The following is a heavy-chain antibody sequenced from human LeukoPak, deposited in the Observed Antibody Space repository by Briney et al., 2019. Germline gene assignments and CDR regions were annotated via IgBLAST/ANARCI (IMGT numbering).Heavy chain of an antibody. Sequence: GGSLRLSCAASGFTFDDYGMSWVRQAPGKGLEWVTGINWNGGITGYADSVKGRFTISRDNAKNSLYLQMNSLRAEDTAVYYCAKDPYGSGSYYDYFDYWGQGTLVTVSS. D-gene: IGHD3-10*01. CDR2: INWNGGIT. V-gene: IGHV3-20*04. J-gene: IGHJ4*02. CDR3: AKDPYGSGSYYDYFDY. CDR1: GFTFDDYG.